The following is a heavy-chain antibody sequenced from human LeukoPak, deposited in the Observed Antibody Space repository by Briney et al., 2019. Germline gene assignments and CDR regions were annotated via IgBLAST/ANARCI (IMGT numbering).Heavy chain of an antibody. CDR2: IYYSGST. D-gene: IGHD6-13*01. J-gene: IGHJ4*02. CDR1: GGSISSYY. CDR3: ARALDSSSWALDY. Sequence: SETLSLTGTVSGGSISSYYWSWIRQPPGKGLEWIGYIYYSGSTNYNPSLKSRVTISVDTSKNQFSLKLSSVTAADTAVYYCARALDSSSWALDYWGQGTLVTVSS. V-gene: IGHV4-59*01.